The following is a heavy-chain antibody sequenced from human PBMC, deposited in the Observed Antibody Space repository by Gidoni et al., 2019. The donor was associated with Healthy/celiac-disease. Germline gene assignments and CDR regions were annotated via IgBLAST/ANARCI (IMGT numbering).Heavy chain of an antibody. CDR3: ARGDYYYSSGYYSIYYYGMDV. D-gene: IGHD3-22*01. CDR1: GYTFTSYA. Sequence: QVQLVQSGAEVKKPGASVKVSCKASGYTFTSYALHWVRLAPGQRREWLGRINAGNGNTNYSQKCQGRVTITRDTAASTAYMELSSLRSEDTAVYYCARGDYYYSSGYYSIYYYGMDVWGQGTTVTVSS. J-gene: IGHJ6*02. V-gene: IGHV1-3*01. CDR2: INAGNGNT.